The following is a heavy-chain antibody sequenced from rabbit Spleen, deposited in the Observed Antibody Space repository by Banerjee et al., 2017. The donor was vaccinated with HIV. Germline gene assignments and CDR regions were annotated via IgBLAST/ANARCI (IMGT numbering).Heavy chain of an antibody. Sequence: QQLEESGGDLVKPGASLTLTCTASGFSFSSNYYMCWVRQAPGKGLEWIACIYTGNSKTYYANWAKGRFTISKTSSTTVTLQMTSLTPADTATYFCARNANGGWDLWGQGTLVTVS. V-gene: IGHV1S40*01. CDR2: IYTGNSKT. CDR1: GFSFSSNYY. CDR3: ARNANGGWDL. J-gene: IGHJ6*01. D-gene: IGHD4-1*01.